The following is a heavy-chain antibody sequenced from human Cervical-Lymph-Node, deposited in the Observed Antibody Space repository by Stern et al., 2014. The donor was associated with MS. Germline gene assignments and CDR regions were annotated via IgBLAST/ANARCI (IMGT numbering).Heavy chain of an antibody. CDR2: IIPIFGTA. Sequence: VHLAESGAEVKKPGSSVKVSCRASGGTFGSFAVNWARQAPGQGLEWMGGIIPIFGTANYAQRFQGRVTITADESTTTAYMELNSLTSDDTAVYFCTREAIGHSGTFDFWGQGTLVTVSS. V-gene: IGHV1-69*01. CDR1: GGTFGSFA. J-gene: IGHJ4*02. CDR3: TREAIGHSGTFDF. D-gene: IGHD5-12*01.